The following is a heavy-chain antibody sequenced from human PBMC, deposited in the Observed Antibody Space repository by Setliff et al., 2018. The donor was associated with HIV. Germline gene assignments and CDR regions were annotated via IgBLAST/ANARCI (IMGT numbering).Heavy chain of an antibody. Sequence: SETLSLTCTVSGYSISSGYYWGWLRQPPGKGLEWIGSIHQSGSTYYNPSLKSRVTISADATKNQFSLKLTSVTAADTAVYYCASIWFGESKPLDSWGQGMLVTVSS. CDR2: IHQSGST. V-gene: IGHV4-38-2*02. CDR1: GYSISSGYY. J-gene: IGHJ4*02. CDR3: ASIWFGESKPLDS. D-gene: IGHD3-10*01.